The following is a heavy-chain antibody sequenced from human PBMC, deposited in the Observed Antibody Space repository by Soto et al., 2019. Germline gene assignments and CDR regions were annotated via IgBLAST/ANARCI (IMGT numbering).Heavy chain of an antibody. CDR1: GFTFSSYW. CDR3: ARWFTYGNFDYFDY. Sequence: PGGSLRLSCAASGFTFSSYWMHWFRQAPGKGLVWVSRINSDGRSTTYADSVKGRFTISRDNAKNTLYLQMNGLRAEDTAVYYCARWFTYGNFDYFDYWGKGTQVTVSS. J-gene: IGHJ4*02. CDR2: INSDGRST. D-gene: IGHD3-10*01. V-gene: IGHV3-74*01.